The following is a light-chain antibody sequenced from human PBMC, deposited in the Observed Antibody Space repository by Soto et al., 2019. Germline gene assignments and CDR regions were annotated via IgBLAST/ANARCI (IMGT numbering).Light chain of an antibody. J-gene: IGKJ1*01. CDR2: EAS. Sequence: DIQLTQSPSFLSASVGDRVTITCRASQDISDYLAWYQQKPGKAPNLLIYEASTLQSGVPSRFSGSGPGTEFTLSVSSLQPEDFATYYCLQLDSYPRTFGQGTKVDIK. CDR3: LQLDSYPRT. CDR1: QDISDY. V-gene: IGKV1-9*01.